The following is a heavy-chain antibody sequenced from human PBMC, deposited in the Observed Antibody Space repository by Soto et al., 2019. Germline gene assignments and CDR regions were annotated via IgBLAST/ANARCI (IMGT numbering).Heavy chain of an antibody. CDR3: ARDVRIQTYGMDV. V-gene: IGHV1-69*12. J-gene: IGHJ6*02. CDR2: IIHIFGTA. Sequence: QVQLVQSGAEVKKPGSSVKVSCKASGGTFSSYAISWVRQAPGQGLEWMGGIIHIFGTANYAQKFQGRVTLTADESTSTAYMELNSLRSEDTAGYYFARDVRIQTYGMDVWGQGTTVTVSS. D-gene: IGHD5-18*01. CDR1: GGTFSSYA.